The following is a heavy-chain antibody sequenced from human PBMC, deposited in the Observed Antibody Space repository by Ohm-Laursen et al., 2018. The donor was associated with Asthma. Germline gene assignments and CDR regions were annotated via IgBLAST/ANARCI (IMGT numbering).Heavy chain of an antibody. J-gene: IGHJ1*01. CDR1: GYTFSRYS. CDR3: ARIGPEWELPGREYSLHH. CDR2: ISTASSFI. D-gene: IGHD1-26*01. V-gene: IGHV3-21*01. Sequence: LTLTCAASGYTFSRYSIHWVRQIPGKGLEWVASISTASSFIYYADSVRGRFTTSRDNARNSVYLQMNSLRAEDTALYYCARIGPEWELPGREYSLHHWGEGTLVTVSS.